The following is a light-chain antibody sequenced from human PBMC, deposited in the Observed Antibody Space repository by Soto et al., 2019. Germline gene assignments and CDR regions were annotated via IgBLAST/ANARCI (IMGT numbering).Light chain of an antibody. CDR2: GAS. Sequence: EIVLTQSATTLSLSPGSRATLSCSASQSVSSSYLAWYQQKPGQAPRLLIYGASARATGVPARFTASGSGTEFTLSISSLQSDDFGVYYCQQYDTWPRTFGQGTKVDIK. CDR3: QQYDTWPRT. V-gene: IGKV3-15*01. J-gene: IGKJ1*01. CDR1: QSVSSSY.